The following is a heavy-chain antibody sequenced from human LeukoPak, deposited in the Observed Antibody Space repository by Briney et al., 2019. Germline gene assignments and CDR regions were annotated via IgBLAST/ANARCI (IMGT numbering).Heavy chain of an antibody. CDR2: IYYSGST. CDR3: AGSAGYCSSTSCFRYFDY. CDR1: GGALSSYY. V-gene: IGHV4-59*08. J-gene: IGHJ4*02. Sequence: PSETLSLTCTVSGGALSSYYWSWLRQPPGKGLEWIGYIYYSGSTNYNPSLKSRGPISVDPSKNLFSLKLSSVTAADTAVYYCAGSAGYCSSTSCFRYFDYWGQGTLVTVSS. D-gene: IGHD2-2*01.